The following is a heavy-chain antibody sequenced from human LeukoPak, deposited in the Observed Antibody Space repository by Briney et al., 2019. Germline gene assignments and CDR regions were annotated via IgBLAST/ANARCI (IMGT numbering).Heavy chain of an antibody. D-gene: IGHD6-19*01. V-gene: IGHV3-48*01. J-gene: IGHJ4*02. CDR2: ITFRSDETV. CDR3: ARRGYTSGWDY. CDR1: GFTFSSAS. Sequence: GGSLRLSCAASGFTFSSASMNWVRQAPGKGLEWLAYITFRSDETVYYADSVKGRFTISRDNGKNSLYLQMNSLRAEDTAVYFCARRGYTSGWDYWGQGTLVTVSS.